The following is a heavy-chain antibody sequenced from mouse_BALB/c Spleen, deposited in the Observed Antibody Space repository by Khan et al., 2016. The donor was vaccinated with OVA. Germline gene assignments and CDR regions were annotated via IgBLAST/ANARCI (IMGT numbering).Heavy chain of an antibody. D-gene: IGHD1-2*01. CDR2: ISYSGST. CDR1: GYSITSGYG. J-gene: IGHJ2*01. CDR3: ARTARIKY. V-gene: IGHV3-1*02. Sequence: EVQLQESGPGLVKPSQSLSLSCTATGYSITSGYGWYWIRQFPGNILEWMGYISYSGSTNYNPSFKSRTSITRDTSKNQSFLQLNSVTTEDTATYYYARTARIKYWGQGTTLTVSS.